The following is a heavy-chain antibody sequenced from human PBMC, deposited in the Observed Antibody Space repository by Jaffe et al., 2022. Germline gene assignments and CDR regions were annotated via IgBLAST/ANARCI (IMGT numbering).Heavy chain of an antibody. V-gene: IGHV1-46*01. CDR2: INPSGGST. CDR3: ARDLGYCSSTSCPDVYFDY. CDR1: GYTFTSYY. J-gene: IGHJ4*02. Sequence: QVQLVQSGAEVKKPGASVKVSCKASGYTFTSYYMHWVRQAPGQGLEWMGIINPSGGSTSYAQKFQGRVTMTRDTSTSTVYMELSSLRSEDTAVYYCARDLGYCSSTSCPDVYFDYWGQGTLVTVSS. D-gene: IGHD2-2*01.